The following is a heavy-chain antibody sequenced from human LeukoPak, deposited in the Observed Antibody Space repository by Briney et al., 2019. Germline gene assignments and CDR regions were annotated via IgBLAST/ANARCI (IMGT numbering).Heavy chain of an antibody. CDR3: TTDPYDSSGYYSLVGY. J-gene: IGHJ4*02. CDR1: GFTFSNAW. D-gene: IGHD3-22*01. Sequence: PGGSLRLSCVASGFTFSNAWMSWVRQAPGKGLEWVGRIKSKTDGGTTDYAAPVKGRFTISRDDSKNTLYLQMNSLKTEDTAVYYCTTDPYDSSGYYSLVGYWGQGTLVTVSS. CDR2: IKSKTDGGTT. V-gene: IGHV3-15*01.